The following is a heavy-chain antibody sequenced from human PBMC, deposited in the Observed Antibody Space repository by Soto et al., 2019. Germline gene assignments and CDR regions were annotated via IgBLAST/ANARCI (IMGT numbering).Heavy chain of an antibody. D-gene: IGHD3-16*02. J-gene: IGHJ4*02. Sequence: QVQLVQSGPDVKKPGASVKVSCETSGYTFASHGLSWVRQAPGQGLEWMGWINTYNGKTYYPQKFQGRVTMTTDTATRTGVFELRSVTSYDPAVLFCARVPCVISGLDYWGQGFLVTVSS. CDR3: ARVPCVISGLDY. CDR2: INTYNGKT. V-gene: IGHV1-18*01. CDR1: GYTFASHG.